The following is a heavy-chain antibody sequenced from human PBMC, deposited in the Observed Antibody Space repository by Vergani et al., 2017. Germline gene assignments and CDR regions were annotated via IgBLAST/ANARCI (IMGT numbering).Heavy chain of an antibody. CDR3: ARDPGLVATAWFDP. V-gene: IGHV3-9*01. D-gene: IGHD1-26*01. Sequence: EVQLVESGGGLVQPGRSLRLSCAASGFTFDDYAMHWVRQAPGKGLEWVSGISWNSGSIGYADSVKGRFTISRDNAKNSLYLQMNSLRAEDTALYYCARDPGLVATAWFDPWGQGTLVTVSS. J-gene: IGHJ5*02. CDR2: ISWNSGSI. CDR1: GFTFDDYA.